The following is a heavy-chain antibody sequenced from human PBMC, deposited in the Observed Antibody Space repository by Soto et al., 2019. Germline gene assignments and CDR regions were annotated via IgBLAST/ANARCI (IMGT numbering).Heavy chain of an antibody. CDR1: GFTFSSYA. J-gene: IGHJ4*02. Sequence: EVQLLESGGGLVQSGGSLRLSCAASGFTFSSYAMSWVRQAPGKGLEWVSAISGSGISTYYADSVKGRFTISRDNSKNTLYLQMNSLRAEDTAVYYCAKEYEYSSGWERIDYWGQGNLVTVSS. CDR3: AKEYEYSSGWERIDY. D-gene: IGHD6-19*01. CDR2: ISGSGIST. V-gene: IGHV3-23*01.